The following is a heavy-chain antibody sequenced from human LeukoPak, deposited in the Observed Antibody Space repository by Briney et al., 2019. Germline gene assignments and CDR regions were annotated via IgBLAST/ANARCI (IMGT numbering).Heavy chain of an antibody. V-gene: IGHV1-46*01. CDR2: INPSGGST. D-gene: IGHD3-10*01. CDR1: GYIFSGFY. CDR3: ARSITMVRGVPSAFDI. J-gene: IGHJ3*02. Sequence: ASVKVSCKASGYIFSGFYMHWVRQAPGQGLEWMGIINPSGGSTSYAQKFQGRVTMTRDTSISTAYMELSRLRSDDTAVYYCARSITMVRGVPSAFDIWGQGTMVTVSS.